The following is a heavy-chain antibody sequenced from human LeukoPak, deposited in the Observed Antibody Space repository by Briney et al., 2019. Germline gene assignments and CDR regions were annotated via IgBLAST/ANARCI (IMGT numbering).Heavy chain of an antibody. Sequence: PSETLSLTCTVSGGSVSSGSYYWSWIRQPPGKGLEWIGYIYYSGSTNYNPSLKSRLTLSVDTSQNQFSLKLSSVTAADTAVYYCARGGDWLFDYWGQGILVTVSS. J-gene: IGHJ4*02. D-gene: IGHD2-21*02. V-gene: IGHV4-61*01. CDR2: IYYSGST. CDR3: ARGGDWLFDY. CDR1: GGSVSSGSYY.